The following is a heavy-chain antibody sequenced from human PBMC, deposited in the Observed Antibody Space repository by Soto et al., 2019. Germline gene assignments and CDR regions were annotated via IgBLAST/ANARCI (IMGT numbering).Heavy chain of an antibody. CDR2: ISGSGDKT. V-gene: IGHV3-23*01. CDR3: ASESKWYGGQYVQD. Sequence: EVQLLQSGGGLAQPGTSLRLSCAASGFTFKYYAMTWVRQALGKGLEWVSTISGSGDKTDYADSVKGRFRVSRDNSKDTLYVPVDSLRAEDTALYYCASESKWYGGQYVQDWGQGTLVTASS. D-gene: IGHD2-8*01. CDR1: GFTFKYYA. J-gene: IGHJ1*01.